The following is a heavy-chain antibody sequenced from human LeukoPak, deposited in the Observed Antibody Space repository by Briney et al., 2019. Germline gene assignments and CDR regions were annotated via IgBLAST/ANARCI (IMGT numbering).Heavy chain of an antibody. Sequence: GGSLRLSCAASGFTFTSYGTHWVRQAPGEGLEWVAVISYVGSNKYYADSVKGRFTISRDNSKNTLYLQMNSLRAEDTAVYYCAKDYGDAVDYWGQGTLVTVSS. CDR2: ISYVGSNK. CDR1: GFTFTSYG. CDR3: AKDYGDAVDY. V-gene: IGHV3-30*18. J-gene: IGHJ4*02. D-gene: IGHD4-17*01.